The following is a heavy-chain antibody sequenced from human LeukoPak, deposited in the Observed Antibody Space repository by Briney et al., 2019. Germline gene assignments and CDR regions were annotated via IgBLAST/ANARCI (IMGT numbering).Heavy chain of an antibody. D-gene: IGHD3/OR15-3a*01. CDR1: RFTFSSYA. Sequence: GGSLRLSCAASRFTFSSYAMHWVRQAPGKGLKWVAVISYDGSNKYYADSVKGRFTISRDNSKNTLYLQMNSLRAEDTAVYYCARGTWRQSFDYWGQGTLVTVSS. CDR2: ISYDGSNK. V-gene: IGHV3-30*04. J-gene: IGHJ4*02. CDR3: ARGTWRQSFDY.